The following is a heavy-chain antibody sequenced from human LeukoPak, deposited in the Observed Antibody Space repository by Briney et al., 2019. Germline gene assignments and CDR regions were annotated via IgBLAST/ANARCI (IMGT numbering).Heavy chain of an antibody. CDR2: IYYTGST. CDR3: ASGYYAMDV. V-gene: IGHV4-39*07. Sequence: SETLSLTCSVSSGSMRNSSYYYSWVRLPPGKGLEWIGSIYYTGSTYYNPSLKSRLTISIDTSKNQFSLKLRSVTAADTAVYYCASGYYAMDVWGQGTTVTVSS. CDR1: SGSMRNSSYY. J-gene: IGHJ6*02.